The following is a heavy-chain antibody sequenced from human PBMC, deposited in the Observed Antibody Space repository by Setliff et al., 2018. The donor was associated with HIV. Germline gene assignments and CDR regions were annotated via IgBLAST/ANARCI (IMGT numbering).Heavy chain of an antibody. J-gene: IGHJ6*03. CDR1: GGSISTYY. Sequence: NPSETLSLTCTVSGGSISTYYWSWIRQPPGKGLEWIGYIYYSGSTNYNPSLKSRVTISVDTSKNQFSLKLSSVTAADTAVYYCARAPSDYYYYYMDVWGKGTTVTVSS. CDR2: IYYSGST. CDR3: ARAPSDYYYYYMDV. V-gene: IGHV4-59*01.